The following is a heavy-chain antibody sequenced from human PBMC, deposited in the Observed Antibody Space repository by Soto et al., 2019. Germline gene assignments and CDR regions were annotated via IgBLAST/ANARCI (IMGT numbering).Heavy chain of an antibody. CDR3: ARHQAMAEWDWFDP. CDR2: IYPGDSDT. J-gene: IGHJ5*02. CDR1: GYSFATCW. V-gene: IGHV5-51*01. D-gene: IGHD5-18*01. Sequence: GESLKISCKASGYSFATCWIGWVRQMPGKGLEWMGIIYPGDSDTRYSPSFQGQVTISADKSISTAYLQWSSLKASDTAMYYCARHQAMAEWDWFDPWGQGTLVTVSS.